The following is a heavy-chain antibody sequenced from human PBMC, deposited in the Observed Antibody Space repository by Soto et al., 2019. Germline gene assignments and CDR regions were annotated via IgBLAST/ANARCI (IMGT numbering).Heavy chain of an antibody. CDR1: GFTFGDYA. CDR2: IRSKAYGGTT. V-gene: IGHV3-49*04. J-gene: IGHJ4*02. D-gene: IGHD6-19*01. Sequence: VQLVESGGGLVQPGRSLRLSCTASGFTFGDYAMSWVRQAPGKGLEWVGFIRSKAYGGTTEYAASVKGRFTISRDDSKSIAYLQMNSLKTEDTAVYYCTRGGAVAAPDYWGQGTLVTVSS. CDR3: TRGGAVAAPDY.